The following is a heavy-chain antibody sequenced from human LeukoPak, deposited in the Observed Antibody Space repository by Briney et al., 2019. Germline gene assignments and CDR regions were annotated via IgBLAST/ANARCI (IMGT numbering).Heavy chain of an antibody. Sequence: PGGSLRLSCAASGFTFDDYAMHWVRQAPGKGLEWVSGISWNSGSIGYADSVKGRFTISRDNAKNSLYLQMNSLRAEDMALYYCAKDIKALFSSGWNDAFDIWGQGTMVTVSS. CDR2: ISWNSGSI. D-gene: IGHD6-19*01. V-gene: IGHV3-9*03. CDR1: GFTFDDYA. J-gene: IGHJ3*02. CDR3: AKDIKALFSSGWNDAFDI.